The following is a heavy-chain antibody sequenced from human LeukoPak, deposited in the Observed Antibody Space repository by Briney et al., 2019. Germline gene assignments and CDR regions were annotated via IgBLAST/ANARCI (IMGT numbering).Heavy chain of an antibody. CDR3: ARSTYYDFWSGYLFDY. V-gene: IGHV1-18*01. J-gene: IGHJ4*02. D-gene: IGHD3-3*01. Sequence: ASVKLSCKASGYTFTSYGISWVRQAPGQGLEWMGWISAYNGNTDYAQKLQGRVTMTTDTSTSTAYMELRSLRSDDTAVYYCARSTYYDFWSGYLFDYWGQGTLVTVSS. CDR2: ISAYNGNT. CDR1: GYTFTSYG.